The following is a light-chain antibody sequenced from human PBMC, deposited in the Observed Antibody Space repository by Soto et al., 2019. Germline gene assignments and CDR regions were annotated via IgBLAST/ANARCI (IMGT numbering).Light chain of an antibody. CDR1: SSDVGSYNL. CDR3: CSYAGSSTHVV. V-gene: IGLV2-23*02. J-gene: IGLJ2*01. Sequence: QSVLTQPASVSGSPGQSITISCTGTSSDVGSYNLVSWYQQHPGKAPKLMIYEVSKRPSGVSTRFSGSKSGNTASLTISGLQADDEADYYCCSYAGSSTHVVFGGGTKLTVL. CDR2: EVS.